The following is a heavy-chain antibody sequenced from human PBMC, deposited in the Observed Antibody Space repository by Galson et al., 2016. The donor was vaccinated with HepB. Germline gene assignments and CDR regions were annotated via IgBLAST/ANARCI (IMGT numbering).Heavy chain of an antibody. V-gene: IGHV3-23*03. CDR2: ISMGGNSR. CDR1: GFTFSATG. CDR3: VKGRTAPDV. J-gene: IGHJ6*04. Sequence: SLRLSCAGSGFTFSATGMTWARQAPGKGLECVSSISMGGNSRDYADSVKGRFTISRDNSKNTLILQMNSLRPEDTAVYYCVKGRTAPDVWGKGITVTVTS. D-gene: IGHD3-10*01.